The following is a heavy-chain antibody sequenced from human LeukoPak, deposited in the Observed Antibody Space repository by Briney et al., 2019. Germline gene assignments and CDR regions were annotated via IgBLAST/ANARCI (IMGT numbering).Heavy chain of an antibody. Sequence: GGSLRLSCTASGFKFDDYAMHWVRQGPGKGLEWVSGISWNSGSIGYADFVKGRFTVSRDNAKNSLYLQMNSLRAEDTAVYYCAREFGPPTLLWFGKGWFDPWGQGTLVTVSS. J-gene: IGHJ5*02. V-gene: IGHV3-9*01. CDR3: AREFGPPTLLWFGKGWFDP. CDR2: ISWNSGSI. D-gene: IGHD3-10*01. CDR1: GFKFDDYA.